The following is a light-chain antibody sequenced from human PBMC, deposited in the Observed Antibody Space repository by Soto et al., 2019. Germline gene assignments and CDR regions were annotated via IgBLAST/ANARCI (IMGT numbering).Light chain of an antibody. CDR1: SSDVGGYNY. CDR3: SSYAGSSYV. J-gene: IGLJ1*01. V-gene: IGLV2-8*01. CDR2: EVS. Sequence: QSVLTRPPSASGSPGQSVTISCTGTSSDVGGYNYVSWYQQHPGKAPKLMIYEVSKRPSGVPDRFSGSKSGNTASLTVSGLQAEDEADYYCSSYAGSSYVFGTGTKVTVL.